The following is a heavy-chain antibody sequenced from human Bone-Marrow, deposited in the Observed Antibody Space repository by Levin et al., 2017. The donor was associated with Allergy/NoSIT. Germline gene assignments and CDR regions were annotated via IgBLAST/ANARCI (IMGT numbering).Heavy chain of an antibody. V-gene: IGHV1-46*01. D-gene: IGHD6-19*01. CDR2: NVPSGGST. CDR3: AGAYSGGFPPDS. Sequence: ASVKVSCKASAYTFTSHYLHWVRQAPGHGPEWMGMNVPSGGSTTYAQKFQGRVTMTRDTSTSTVYMEVSNLRSDDTAVYYCAGAYSGGFPPDSWGQGTLVTVSS. CDR1: AYTFTSHY. J-gene: IGHJ4*02.